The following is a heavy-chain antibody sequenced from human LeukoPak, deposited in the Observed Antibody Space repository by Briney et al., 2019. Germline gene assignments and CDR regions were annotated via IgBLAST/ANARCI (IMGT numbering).Heavy chain of an antibody. Sequence: PGGSLRLSCAASGLTFSSYAMSWVRQAPGKGLEWVSAISGSGGSTYYADSVKGRFTISRDNSKNTLYLQMNGLRAEDTAVYYCAKGANYYDSSGYLGDFDYWGQGTLVTVSS. V-gene: IGHV3-23*01. CDR1: GLTFSSYA. CDR3: AKGANYYDSSGYLGDFDY. D-gene: IGHD3-22*01. J-gene: IGHJ4*02. CDR2: ISGSGGST.